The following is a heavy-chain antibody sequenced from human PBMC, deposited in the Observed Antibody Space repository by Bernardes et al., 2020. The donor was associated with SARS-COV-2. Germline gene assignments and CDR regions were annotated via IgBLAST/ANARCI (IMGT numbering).Heavy chain of an antibody. D-gene: IGHD3-9*01. CDR1: GYTLTELS. CDR2: FDHEDGET. Sequence: ASVKVSCKVSGYTLTELSMHWVRQAPGRGLEGMGGFDHEDGETIYAQKFQGRVTITEDTSTDTAYMELSSLRSEDTAVYYCATDQRYYDILTGRTYYYGMDVWGQGTTVTISS. CDR3: ATDQRYYDILTGRTYYYGMDV. J-gene: IGHJ6*02. V-gene: IGHV1-24*01.